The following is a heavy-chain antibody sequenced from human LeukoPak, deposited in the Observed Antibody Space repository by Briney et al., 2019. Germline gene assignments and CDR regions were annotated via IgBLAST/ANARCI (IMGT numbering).Heavy chain of an antibody. V-gene: IGHV3-23*01. CDR3: AKPNDSGWWMFDY. J-gene: IGHJ4*02. CDR1: GFTFNRNV. CDR2: INDDGSST. D-gene: IGHD6-13*01. Sequence: PGGSLRLSCAASGFTFNRNVMSWVRQAPGKGLEWVSAINDDGSSTYYADSVKGRFTISRDNSRNTVYLQMNSLRAEDTAVYYCAKPNDSGWWMFDYWGQGTLVTVSS.